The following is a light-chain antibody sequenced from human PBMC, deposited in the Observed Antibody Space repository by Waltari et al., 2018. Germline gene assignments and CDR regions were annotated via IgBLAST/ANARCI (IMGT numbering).Light chain of an antibody. Sequence: QSVLTQPPSASGTPGQRVTISCSGGSSNIGDNYVYWYQQRPGTAPKLLIYRENQRPSGVPDRFSGSKSGTSASLAISGLRSEDEGAYYCASWDTSLSGHVRFGGGTKLTVL. J-gene: IGLJ2*01. CDR3: ASWDTSLSGHVR. CDR1: SSNIGDNY. CDR2: REN. V-gene: IGLV1-47*01.